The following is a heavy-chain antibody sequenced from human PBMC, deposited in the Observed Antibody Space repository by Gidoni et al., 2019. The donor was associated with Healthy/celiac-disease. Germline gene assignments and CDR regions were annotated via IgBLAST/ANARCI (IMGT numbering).Heavy chain of an antibody. V-gene: IGHV3-20*04. Sequence: EVQLVESGGGVVRPGGSLRLSCAAPGFTFDDYGMRRVRQAPGKGLELVSGINWNGGSTGYADSVKGRFTISRDNAKNSLYLQMNSLRAEDTALYYCARGGEFGATIAGLYYYGMDVWGQGTTVTVSS. D-gene: IGHD5-12*01. J-gene: IGHJ6*02. CDR2: INWNGGST. CDR1: GFTFDDYG. CDR3: ARGGEFGATIAGLYYYGMDV.